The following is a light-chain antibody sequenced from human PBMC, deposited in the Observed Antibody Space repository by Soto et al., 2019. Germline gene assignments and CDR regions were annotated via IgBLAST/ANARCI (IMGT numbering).Light chain of an antibody. V-gene: IGLV2-14*01. CDR3: SAYTSNSTLDV. CDR1: SSDVGGYNY. Sequence: QSALTQPASVSGSPGHSITISCSGTSSDVGGYNYVSWYQQHPGKAPKLLIYEVINRPAVVHNRFNGSQSGNTASLTISGHQSEDKADYYGSAYTSNSTLDVFGTGTKLTVL. J-gene: IGLJ1*01. CDR2: EVI.